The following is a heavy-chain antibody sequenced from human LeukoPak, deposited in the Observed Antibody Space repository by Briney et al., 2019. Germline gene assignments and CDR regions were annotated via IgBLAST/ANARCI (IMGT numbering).Heavy chain of an antibody. D-gene: IGHD3-3*01. V-gene: IGHV3-66*01. Sequence: PGGSLRLSCAASGLTVSSTYMSWVRQTPGKGLEWVSVIYSGGSTYYADSLKGRFTISRDNSKNTLYLQMNSLRAEDTAVYYCARDLLEWYFDYWGQGTLVTVSA. J-gene: IGHJ4*02. CDR1: GLTVSSTY. CDR3: ARDLLEWYFDY. CDR2: IYSGGST.